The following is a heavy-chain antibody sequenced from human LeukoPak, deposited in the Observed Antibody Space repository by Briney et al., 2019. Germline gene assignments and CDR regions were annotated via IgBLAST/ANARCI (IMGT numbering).Heavy chain of an antibody. CDR1: GFTVSNYG. D-gene: IGHD2-8*02. J-gene: IGHJ4*02. CDR2: INSSGTTI. Sequence: PGGSLRLSCAASGFTVSNYGMNWVRQAPGEGLEWVSYINSSGTTIYYADSVKGRFTISRDNAKNSLHLQMNSLRDEDTAVYYCARVTGTWWADYWGQGTLVTVSS. V-gene: IGHV3-48*02. CDR3: ARVTGTWWADY.